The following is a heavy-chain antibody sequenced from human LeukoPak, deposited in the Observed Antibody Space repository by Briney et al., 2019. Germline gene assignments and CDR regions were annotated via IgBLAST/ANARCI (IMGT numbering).Heavy chain of an antibody. CDR3: ARGGMATIRDAFDI. V-gene: IGHV4-39*07. D-gene: IGHD5-24*01. CDR2: IYYSGST. J-gene: IGHJ3*02. CDR1: GGSISSSSYY. Sequence: PSETLSLTCTVSGGSISSSSYYWGWIRQPPGKGLEWIGSIYYSGSTYYNPSLKSRVTISVDTSKNQFSLKLSSVTAADTAVYYCARGGMATIRDAFDIWGQGTMVTVSS.